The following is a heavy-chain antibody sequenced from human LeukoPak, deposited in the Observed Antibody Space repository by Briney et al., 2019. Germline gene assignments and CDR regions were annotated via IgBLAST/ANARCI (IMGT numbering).Heavy chain of an antibody. CDR3: AKALTPIAVAEIDY. V-gene: IGHV3-23*01. Sequence: GGSLRLSCAASGFTFSSYAMGWVRQAPGKGLEWVSAISGSGGSTYYADSVKGRFTISRDNSKNTLYLQMNSLRAEDTAVYYCAKALTPIAVAEIDYWGQGTLVTVSS. J-gene: IGHJ4*02. D-gene: IGHD6-19*01. CDR2: ISGSGGST. CDR1: GFTFSSYA.